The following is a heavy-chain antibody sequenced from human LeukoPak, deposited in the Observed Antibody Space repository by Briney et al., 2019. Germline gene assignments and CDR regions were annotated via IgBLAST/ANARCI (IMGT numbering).Heavy chain of an antibody. CDR2: ISSSGSTT. CDR3: ARRSSGYYFDY. J-gene: IGHJ4*02. D-gene: IGHD6-19*01. CDR1: GFTFSSYA. V-gene: IGHV3-48*03. Sequence: GGSLRLSCAASGFTFSSYAMSWVRQAPGKGLEWVSYISSSGSTTYYADSVKGRFTISRDNAKNSLYLQINSLRAEDTAVYYCARRSSGYYFDYWGQGTLVTVSS.